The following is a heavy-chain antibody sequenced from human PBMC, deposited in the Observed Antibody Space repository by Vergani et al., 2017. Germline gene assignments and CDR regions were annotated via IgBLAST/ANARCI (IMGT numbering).Heavy chain of an antibody. CDR1: GGSFSGYY. Sequence: QVQLQQWGAGLLKPSETLSLTCAVYGGSFSGYYWSWIRQHPGKGMEWIGEINHSGSTNYNPSLKSRVTISVATSKNQFSPKLSYVTAADTAVYYWARVTGISNDFDYWGQGTLVTVSS. D-gene: IGHD3-10*01. CDR2: INHSGST. J-gene: IGHJ4*02. CDR3: ARVTGISNDFDY. V-gene: IGHV4-34*01.